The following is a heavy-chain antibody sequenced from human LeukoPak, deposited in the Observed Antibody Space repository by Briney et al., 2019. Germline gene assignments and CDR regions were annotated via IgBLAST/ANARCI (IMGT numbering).Heavy chain of an antibody. D-gene: IGHD2/OR15-2a*01. J-gene: IGHJ4*02. Sequence: GGSLRLSCAASRFTFSAYWMAWVRQAPGKGLEWVANMKQDGSEKNYVDSVKGRFTISRDNAKNSLYLQMNSLRAEDTAIYYCARDHEGNLDYWGQGTLVTVSS. V-gene: IGHV3-7*01. CDR1: RFTFSAYW. CDR3: ARDHEGNLDY. CDR2: MKQDGSEK.